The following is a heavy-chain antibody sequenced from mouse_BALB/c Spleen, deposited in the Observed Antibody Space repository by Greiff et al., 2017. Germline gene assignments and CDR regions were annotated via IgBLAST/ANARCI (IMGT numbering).Heavy chain of an antibody. CDR3: ARGDRYDGAWFAY. Sequence: VQLQQSGPQLVRPGASVKISCKASGYSFTSYWMHWVKQRPGQGLEWIGMIDPSDSETRLNQKFKDKATLTVDKSSSTAYMQLSSPTSEDSAVYYCARGDRYDGAWFAYWGQGTLVTVSA. CDR2: IDPSDSET. CDR1: GYSFTSYW. D-gene: IGHD2-14*01. V-gene: IGHV1S127*01. J-gene: IGHJ3*01.